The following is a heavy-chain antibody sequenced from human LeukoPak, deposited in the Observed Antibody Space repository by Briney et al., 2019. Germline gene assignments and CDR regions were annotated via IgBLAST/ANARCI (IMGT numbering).Heavy chain of an antibody. CDR1: GFTFSAYT. V-gene: IGHV3-48*04. D-gene: IGHD3-9*01. CDR3: ARQGEGVTGYRAPFDY. J-gene: IGHJ4*02. CDR2: TSPSSSTR. Sequence: GGSLRLSCVASGFTFSAYTMNWVRQAPGKGLEWISYTSPSSSTRYYAASVQGRFTISRDDAKHSLFLQLSSLRAEDTAVYYCARQGEGVTGYRAPFDYWGLGTLVTVSS.